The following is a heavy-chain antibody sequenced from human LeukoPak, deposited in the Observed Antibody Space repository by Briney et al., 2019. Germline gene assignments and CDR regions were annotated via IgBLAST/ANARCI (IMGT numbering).Heavy chain of an antibody. CDR1: GYTFSSYA. CDR2: ISGSGGTT. D-gene: IGHD2-2*01. CDR3: AKAIVAGAPGRFDY. V-gene: IGHV3-23*01. J-gene: IGHJ4*02. Sequence: GGCLRLSCAASGYTFSSYATSWVREAPGKGLEWVSGISGSGGTTYYADSVKGRFTISRDNSKNTLYLQINTLRPEDTAMYYCAKAIVAGAPGRFDYWGQGTLVTVSS.